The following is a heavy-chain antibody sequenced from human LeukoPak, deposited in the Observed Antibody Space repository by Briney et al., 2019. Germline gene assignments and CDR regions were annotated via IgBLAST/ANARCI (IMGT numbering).Heavy chain of an antibody. CDR1: AFSFRNYW. Sequence: GGSLRLSCAASAFSFRNYWMTWVRQAPGKGLEWVANIRQDANEKYYVDSVKGRFTISRDNAENSLHLQMNSLRAEDTAVYYCARLGATSSGALDIWGQGTMVTVSS. J-gene: IGHJ3*02. D-gene: IGHD1-26*01. CDR3: ARLGATSSGALDI. V-gene: IGHV3-7*01. CDR2: IRQDANEK.